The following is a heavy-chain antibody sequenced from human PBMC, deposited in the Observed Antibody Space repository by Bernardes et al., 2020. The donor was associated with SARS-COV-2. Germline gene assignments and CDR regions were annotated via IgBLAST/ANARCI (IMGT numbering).Heavy chain of an antibody. CDR1: GFTFSSYG. CDR3: AKDLNDIYDSSGCDY. Sequence: GGSLRLSCAASGFTFSSYGMHWVRQAPGKGLEWVSVISYDGSNKYYADSVKGRFTISRDNSKNTLYLQMNSLRAEDTAVYYCAKDLNDIYDSSGCDYWGQGTLVTVSS. D-gene: IGHD3-22*01. J-gene: IGHJ4*02. V-gene: IGHV3-30*18. CDR2: ISYDGSNK.